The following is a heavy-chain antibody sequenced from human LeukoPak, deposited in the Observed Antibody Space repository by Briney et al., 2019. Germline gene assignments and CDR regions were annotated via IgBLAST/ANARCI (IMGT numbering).Heavy chain of an antibody. CDR3: ASGLGSGWSPHDAFDI. V-gene: IGHV4-39*01. CDR2: IYYSGST. J-gene: IGHJ3*02. Sequence: PSETLSLTCTVSGGSISSSSYYWGWIRQPPGKRLEWSGSIYYSGSTYYNPSLKSRVTISVDTFRNQFSLKLSSVTAADTALYYCASGLGSGWSPHDAFDIWGQGTMVTVSS. CDR1: GGSISSSSYY. D-gene: IGHD6-19*01.